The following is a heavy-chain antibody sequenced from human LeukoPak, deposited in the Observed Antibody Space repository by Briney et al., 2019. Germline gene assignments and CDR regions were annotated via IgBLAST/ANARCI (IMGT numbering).Heavy chain of an antibody. D-gene: IGHD2-2*01. V-gene: IGHV1-69*05. CDR3: ASSALVPAAIFSYYYYYYMDV. Sequence: ASVKVSCKASRGTFSSYAISWVRQAPGQGLEWMGGIIPIFGTANYAQKFQGRVTITTDESTSTAYMELSSLRSEDTAVYYCASSALVPAAIFSYYYYYYMDVWGKGTTVTVSS. J-gene: IGHJ6*03. CDR2: IIPIFGTA. CDR1: RGTFSSYA.